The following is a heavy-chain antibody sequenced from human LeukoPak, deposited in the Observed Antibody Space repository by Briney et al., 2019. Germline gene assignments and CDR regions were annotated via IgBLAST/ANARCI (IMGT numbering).Heavy chain of an antibody. D-gene: IGHD3-22*01. CDR1: GFTFSNAW. CDR3: TTDPLYYYDSSGYYY. CDR2: IKSKTDGGTT. Sequence: PGGSLRLSCAASGFTFSNAWMSWVRQAPWKGLEWVGRIKSKTDGGTTDYAAPVKGRFTISRDDSKNTLYLQMNSLKTEDTAVYYCTTDPLYYYDSSGYYYWGQGTLVTVSS. V-gene: IGHV3-15*01. J-gene: IGHJ4*02.